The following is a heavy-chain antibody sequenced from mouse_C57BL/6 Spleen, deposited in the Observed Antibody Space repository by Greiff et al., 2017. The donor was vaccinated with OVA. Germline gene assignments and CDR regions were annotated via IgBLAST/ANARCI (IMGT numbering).Heavy chain of an antibody. CDR2: IGPGSGST. CDR3: ARAPYYYGSSWFAY. Sequence: QVQLQQSGAELVKPGASVKISCKASGYTFTDYYINWVKQRPGQGLEWIGKIGPGSGSTYYNEKFKGKATLTADKSSSTAYMQLSILTSEDSAVYFCARAPYYYGSSWFAYWGQGTLVTVSA. CDR1: GYTFTDYY. D-gene: IGHD1-1*01. V-gene: IGHV1-77*01. J-gene: IGHJ3*01.